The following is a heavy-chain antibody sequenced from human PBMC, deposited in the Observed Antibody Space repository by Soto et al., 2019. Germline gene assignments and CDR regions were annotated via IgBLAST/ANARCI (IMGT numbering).Heavy chain of an antibody. CDR3: AKGDSGSRAFDI. CDR1: GFNFATYS. Sequence: GGSLRLSCAASGFNFATYSMSWVRQAPGKGLEWVAGISDGVDRAYYGDSVKGRFTISRDNSKNTLYLQMNSLRAEDTAVYYCAKGDSGSRAFDIWGQGTMVTVSS. J-gene: IGHJ3*02. V-gene: IGHV3-23*01. CDR2: ISDGVDRA. D-gene: IGHD3-22*01.